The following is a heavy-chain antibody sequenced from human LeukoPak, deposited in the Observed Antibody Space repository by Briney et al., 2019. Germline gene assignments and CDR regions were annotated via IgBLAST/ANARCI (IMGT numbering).Heavy chain of an antibody. D-gene: IGHD4-23*01. CDR1: GFTFGSYS. CDR2: ISSSSSYI. Sequence: GGSLRLSCAASGFTFGSYSMNWVRQAPGKGLEWVSSISSSSSYIYYADSVKGRFTISRDNAKNSLYLQMNSLRAEDTAVYYCAREVVTALVWFDPWGQGTLVTVSS. V-gene: IGHV3-21*01. CDR3: AREVVTALVWFDP. J-gene: IGHJ5*02.